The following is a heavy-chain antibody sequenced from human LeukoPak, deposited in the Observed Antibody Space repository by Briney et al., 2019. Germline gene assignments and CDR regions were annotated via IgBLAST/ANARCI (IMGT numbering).Heavy chain of an antibody. Sequence: GGSLRLSCAASGFTFSSYIMNWVRQAPGKGLEWVSYISSSSSTIYYADSVKGRFTISRDNAKNSLYLQMNSLRAEDTAVYYCAREIYGGNPYDAFDIWGQGTMVTVSS. CDR3: AREIYGGNPYDAFDI. V-gene: IGHV3-48*04. D-gene: IGHD4-23*01. CDR2: ISSSSSTI. CDR1: GFTFSSYI. J-gene: IGHJ3*02.